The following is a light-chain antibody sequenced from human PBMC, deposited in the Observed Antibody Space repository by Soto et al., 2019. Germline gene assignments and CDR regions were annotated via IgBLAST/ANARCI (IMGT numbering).Light chain of an antibody. V-gene: IGKV3-20*01. CDR2: SAS. Sequence: EIVLTQSPDTLSLSPGERATLSCRASPTVSSSDLAWYQQKPGQAPSLLIYSASSRATGIPDRFSGSGSGKDFTLTITRLEPEDFAVYYCQHYGSSRTFGQGTKVEIK. CDR3: QHYGSSRT. CDR1: PTVSSSD. J-gene: IGKJ1*01.